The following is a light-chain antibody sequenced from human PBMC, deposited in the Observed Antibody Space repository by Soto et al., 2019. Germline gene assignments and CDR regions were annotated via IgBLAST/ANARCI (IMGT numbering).Light chain of an antibody. CDR3: QNCKRAVFT. CDR1: QDINNY. CDR2: GAT. Sequence: DIQMTQSPSSLSASVGDRVTITCRASQDINNYLAWYQQRPGKVPKLLTYGATTLQPGVPSRFSGSGSGTDFTLTISSLPPEDVANYYCQNCKRAVFTFGPGTKVDIK. J-gene: IGKJ3*01. V-gene: IGKV1-27*01.